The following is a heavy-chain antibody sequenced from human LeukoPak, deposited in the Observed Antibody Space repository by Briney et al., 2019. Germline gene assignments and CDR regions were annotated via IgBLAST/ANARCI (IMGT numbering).Heavy chain of an antibody. CDR3: VRDVPEFDFWSGYSNTTFDY. CDR1: GFTFSSYR. Sequence: NTGGSLRLSCAASGFTFSSYRMNWVRQAPGKGLEWVSSISSSSSYIYYADSLKGRFTISRDNAKNSLYLQLNSLRADDTAFYYCVRDVPEFDFWSGYSNTTFDYWGQGVLVTVSS. CDR2: ISSSSSYI. J-gene: IGHJ4*02. D-gene: IGHD3-3*01. V-gene: IGHV3-21*04.